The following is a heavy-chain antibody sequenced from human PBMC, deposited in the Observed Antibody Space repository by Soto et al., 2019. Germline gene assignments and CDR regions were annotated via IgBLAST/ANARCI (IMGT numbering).Heavy chain of an antibody. D-gene: IGHD3-10*01. V-gene: IGHV3-7*01. CDR3: ARDLPRGVIPIDAFDI. CDR1: GFTFSSYW. CDR2: IKQDGSEK. Sequence: GGSLRLSCAASGFTFSSYWMSWVRQAPGKGLEWVANIKQDGSEKYYVDSVKGRFTISRDNAKNSLYLQMNSLRAEDTAVYYCARDLPRGVIPIDAFDIWGQGTMVTVSS. J-gene: IGHJ3*02.